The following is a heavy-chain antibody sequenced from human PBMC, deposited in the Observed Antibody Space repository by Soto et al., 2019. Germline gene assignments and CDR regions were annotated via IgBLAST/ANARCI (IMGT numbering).Heavy chain of an antibody. J-gene: IGHJ6*02. D-gene: IGHD6-13*01. V-gene: IGHV3-30-3*01. CDR3: ARDGYSSSWYDYYYYGMDV. CDR1: GFTFSSYA. Sequence: GGSLRLSCAASGFTFSSYAMHWVRQAPGKGLEWVAVISYDGSNKYYADSVKGRFTISRDNSKNTRYLQMNSLRAEDTAVYYCARDGYSSSWYDYYYYGMDVWGQGTTVTVSS. CDR2: ISYDGSNK.